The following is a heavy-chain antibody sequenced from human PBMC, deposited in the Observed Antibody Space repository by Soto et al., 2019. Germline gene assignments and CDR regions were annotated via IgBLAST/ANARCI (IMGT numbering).Heavy chain of an antibody. CDR1: GFTFSSYW. CDR2: IKQDGSEK. Sequence: GGSLRLSCAASGFTFSSYWMSWVRQAPGKGLEWVANIKQDGSEKYYVDSVKGRFTISRDNAKNSLYLQMNSLRAEDTAVYYCARVFFYDILTGYSGKYYFDYWGQGTLVTVSS. D-gene: IGHD3-9*01. J-gene: IGHJ4*02. V-gene: IGHV3-7*01. CDR3: ARVFFYDILTGYSGKYYFDY.